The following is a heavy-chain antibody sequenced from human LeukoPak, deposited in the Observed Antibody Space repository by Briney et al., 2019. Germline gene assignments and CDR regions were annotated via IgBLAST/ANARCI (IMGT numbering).Heavy chain of an antibody. CDR2: ISGSGGST. Sequence: GGSLRLSCAASGFTFSSYGMSRVRQAPGKGLEWVSAISGSGGSTYYADSVKGRFTISRDNSKNTLYLQMNSLRAEDTAVYYCAKDDYVWGSYRYHFDYWGQGTLVTVSS. D-gene: IGHD3-16*02. J-gene: IGHJ4*02. CDR1: GFTFSSYG. CDR3: AKDDYVWGSYRYHFDY. V-gene: IGHV3-23*01.